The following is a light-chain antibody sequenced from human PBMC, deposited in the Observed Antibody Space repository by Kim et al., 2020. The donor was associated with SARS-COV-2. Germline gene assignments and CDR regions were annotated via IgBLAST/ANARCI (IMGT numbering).Light chain of an antibody. V-gene: IGLV3-19*01. CDR3: NSRDSSGHPQV. CDR2: GRN. J-gene: IGLJ1*01. CDR1: SLRTNY. Sequence: SSELTQDPAVSVALGQTVRITCQGDSLRTNYANWYQQNPGQAPFLVLFGRNNLPSWTTDRFSCSSSCNTASLTLPGAQAADEADYYFNSRDSSGHPQVFG.